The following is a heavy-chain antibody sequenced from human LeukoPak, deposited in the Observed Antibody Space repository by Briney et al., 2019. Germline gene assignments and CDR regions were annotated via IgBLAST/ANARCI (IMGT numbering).Heavy chain of an antibody. CDR1: GFTFSSYG. CDR2: ISYDGSNK. D-gene: IGHD6-19*01. V-gene: IGHV3-30*18. CDR3: AKESSGWYGED. Sequence: GGSLRLSCAASGFTFSSYGMHWVRQAPGKGLEWVAVISYDGSNKYYADSVKGRFTISRDNSMNTLYLQMNGLRAEDTAVYYCAKESSGWYGEDWGQGTMVTVSS. J-gene: IGHJ3*01.